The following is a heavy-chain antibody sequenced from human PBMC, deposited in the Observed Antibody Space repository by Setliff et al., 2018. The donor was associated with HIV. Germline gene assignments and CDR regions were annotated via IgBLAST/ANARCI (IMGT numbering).Heavy chain of an antibody. J-gene: IGHJ5*02. CDR2: IDSSGTT. CDR3: ARDRHSSGLGSYGP. V-gene: IGHV4-4*07. CDR1: GGSFGVYR. Sequence: KSSETLSLTCTISGGSFGVYRWSWIRQSAGRGLGWIGRIDSSGTTDYKPSLKGRVAISVDTSRNQFSLRVTSVTAADTAVYFCARDRHSSGLGSYGPWGPGILVTVSS. D-gene: IGHD3-10*01.